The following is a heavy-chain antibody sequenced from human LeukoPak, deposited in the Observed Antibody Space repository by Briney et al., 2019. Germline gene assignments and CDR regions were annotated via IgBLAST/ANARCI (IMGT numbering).Heavy chain of an antibody. D-gene: IGHD2-2*01. Sequence: GGSLRLSCAASGFSFSNYGMHWVRQAPGKGLEWVAVISYDGTNKYFLDSVRGRFIISRDNSKNTLYLQMNSLRAEDTAVYYCARDLIVPAAMGPGYYYYYGMDVWGQGTTVTVSS. J-gene: IGHJ6*02. CDR3: ARDLIVPAAMGPGYYYYYGMDV. CDR1: GFSFSNYG. V-gene: IGHV3-30*03. CDR2: ISYDGTNK.